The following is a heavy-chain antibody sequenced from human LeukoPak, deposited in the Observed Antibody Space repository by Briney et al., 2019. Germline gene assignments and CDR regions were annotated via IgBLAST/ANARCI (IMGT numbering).Heavy chain of an antibody. Sequence: GRSLRLSCAASGFTFDDYAMHWVRQAPGKGLEWVSGISWNSGGIAYADSVRGRFTISRDNAKNSLYLQMNSLRAEDTALYYCAKDKKSYYDYYFDYWGQGTLVTVSS. CDR2: ISWNSGGI. J-gene: IGHJ4*02. CDR3: AKDKKSYYDYYFDY. V-gene: IGHV3-9*01. CDR1: GFTFDDYA. D-gene: IGHD3-10*01.